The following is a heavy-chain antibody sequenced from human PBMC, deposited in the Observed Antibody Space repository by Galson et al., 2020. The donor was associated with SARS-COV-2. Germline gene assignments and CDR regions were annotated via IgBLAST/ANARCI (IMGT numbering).Heavy chain of an antibody. J-gene: IGHJ4*02. D-gene: IGHD3-10*01. CDR2: LFSNDEK. CDR1: GFSLSDTTMA. V-gene: IGHV2-26*01. Sequence: SGPTLVKPTETLTLTCTVSGFSLSDTTMAVSWIRQPPGKALEWLAHLFSNDEKSCNTSLKNRLTISKDTSESQVVLTMTNMDPVDTATYFCARISGGSGSYYNDYFDFWGQGTLFTVSS. CDR3: ARISGGSGSYYNDYFDF.